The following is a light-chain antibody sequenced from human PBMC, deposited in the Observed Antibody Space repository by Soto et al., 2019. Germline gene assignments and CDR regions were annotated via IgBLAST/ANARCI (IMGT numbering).Light chain of an antibody. CDR2: AAS. CDR3: QQYDSLPFT. CDR1: QGISSY. V-gene: IGKV1-8*01. Sequence: AIRMTQSPSSLSASTGDRVTITCRASQGISSYLAWYQQKPGKAPKLLIYAASTLQSGVPSRFSGSGSGTAFTFTISSLQPEDIATYYCQQYDSLPFTFGPGTKVDIK. J-gene: IGKJ3*01.